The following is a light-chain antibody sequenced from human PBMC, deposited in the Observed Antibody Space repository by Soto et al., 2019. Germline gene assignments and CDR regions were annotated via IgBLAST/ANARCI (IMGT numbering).Light chain of an antibody. Sequence: DIQMTQSPSSLSASVGDRVTITCRASQSISGYLNWYQQKSGKAPKLLIYVASSLQSGVPSTLSGSGYGTDLTLTISSMQTEDFETYYCQQTYSNTLTFGGGTKVDIK. CDR3: QQTYSNTLT. V-gene: IGKV1-39*01. CDR2: VAS. CDR1: QSISGY. J-gene: IGKJ4*01.